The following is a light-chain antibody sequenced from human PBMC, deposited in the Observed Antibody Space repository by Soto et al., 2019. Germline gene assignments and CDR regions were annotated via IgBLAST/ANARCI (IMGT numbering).Light chain of an antibody. CDR3: SSYSPGNNV. CDR1: SSDVGGYNY. CDR2: DVT. J-gene: IGLJ3*02. V-gene: IGLV2-14*03. Sequence: QSALTQPASVSGSPGQSIAISCTGTSSDVGGYNYVSWYQQHPGKAPKLIIYDVTNRPSGVSNRFSGSKSGNTASLSIAGLQAEDDADYYCSSYSPGNNVFGGGTKVTVL.